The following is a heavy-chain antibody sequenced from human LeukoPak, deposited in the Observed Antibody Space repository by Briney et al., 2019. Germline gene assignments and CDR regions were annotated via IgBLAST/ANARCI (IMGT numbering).Heavy chain of an antibody. CDR1: GYTFTSYD. D-gene: IGHD6-13*01. Sequence: APVKVSCKASGYTFTSYDINWVRQATGQGLEWMGWMNPNSGNTGYAQKFQGRVTITRNTSISTAYMELSSLRSEDTAVYYCASLAAADHAFDIWGQGTMVTVSS. J-gene: IGHJ3*02. CDR2: MNPNSGNT. V-gene: IGHV1-8*03. CDR3: ASLAAADHAFDI.